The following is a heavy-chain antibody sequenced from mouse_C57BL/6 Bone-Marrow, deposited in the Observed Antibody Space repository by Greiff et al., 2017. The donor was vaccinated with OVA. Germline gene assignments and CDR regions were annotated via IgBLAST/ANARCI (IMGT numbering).Heavy chain of an antibody. J-gene: IGHJ3*01. D-gene: IGHD2-2*01. CDR2: ISSGSSTI. CDR3: ARDLLWLRREAY. CDR1: GFTFSDYG. V-gene: IGHV5-17*01. Sequence: EVKLVESGGGLVKPGGSLKLSCAASGFTFSDYGMHWVRQAPEKGLEWVAYISSGSSTIYYAETVKGRFTISRDNAKNTLFLQMTSLRSEDTAMYYCARDLLWLRREAYWGQGTLVTVSA.